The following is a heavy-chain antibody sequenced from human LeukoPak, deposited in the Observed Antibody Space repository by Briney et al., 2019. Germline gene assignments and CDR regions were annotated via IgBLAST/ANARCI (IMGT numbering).Heavy chain of an antibody. CDR1: GFTFSSYA. V-gene: IGHV3-23*03. Sequence: GGSLRLSCAASGFTFSSYAMSWGRQAPGKGLEWVSVIYSGGSTYYADSVKGRFTISRDNSKNTLSLQMNSLRAEDTAIYYCARGLRYFDAWGQGTLVTVSS. J-gene: IGHJ4*02. CDR3: ARGLRYFDA. CDR2: IYSGGST. D-gene: IGHD3-9*01.